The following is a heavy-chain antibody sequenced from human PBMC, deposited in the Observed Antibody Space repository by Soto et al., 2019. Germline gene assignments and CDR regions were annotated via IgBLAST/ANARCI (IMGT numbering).Heavy chain of an antibody. CDR2: IIPIFGIT. D-gene: IGHD1-1*01. CDR3: ARDPRSITGTTSSEDFQH. J-gene: IGHJ1*01. Sequence: QAQLMQSGAEVKEPGSSVKVSCKASGGTFSGYAISWVRQAPGQGREWLGGIIPIFGITNYAQKFQNRLTIAADESSATVYMDLRSLTSEDSAIYYCARDPRSITGTTSSEDFQHWGQGTRVRVS. V-gene: IGHV1-69*01. CDR1: GGTFSGYA.